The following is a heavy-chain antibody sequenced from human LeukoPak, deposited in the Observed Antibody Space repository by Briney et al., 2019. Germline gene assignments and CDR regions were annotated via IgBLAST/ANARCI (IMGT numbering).Heavy chain of an antibody. Sequence: PGRSLRPSCAASGFTFSSYGMHWVRQAPGKGLEWVAFIWYDGSKKSYADSVKGRFTISRDNAKNTLYLQMHSLRVEDTAVYYCAKSYSNSFDYWGQGNLVTVSS. J-gene: IGHJ4*02. CDR1: GFTFSSYG. V-gene: IGHV3-33*06. D-gene: IGHD4-11*01. CDR3: AKSYSNSFDY. CDR2: IWYDGSKK.